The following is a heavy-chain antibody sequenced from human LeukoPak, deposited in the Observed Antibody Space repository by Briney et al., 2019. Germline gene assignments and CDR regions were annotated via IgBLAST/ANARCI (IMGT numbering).Heavy chain of an antibody. J-gene: IGHJ6*02. Sequence: GESLKISCKGSGYSFTSYWIGWVRQMPGKGLEWMGIIYPGDSDTRYSPSFQGQVTISADKSISTAYLQWSSLKASDTAMYYCATHSSSSDYYYYGVDVWGQGTTVTVSS. CDR3: ATHSSSSDYYYYGVDV. D-gene: IGHD6-6*01. CDR2: IYPGDSDT. CDR1: GYSFTSYW. V-gene: IGHV5-51*01.